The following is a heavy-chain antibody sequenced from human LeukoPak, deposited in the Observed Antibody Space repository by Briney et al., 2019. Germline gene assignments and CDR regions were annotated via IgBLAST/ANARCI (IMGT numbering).Heavy chain of an antibody. CDR2: TVLGSGDT. J-gene: IGHJ4*02. CDR1: GLTFRTSA. D-gene: IGHD6-13*01. CDR3: AAGFSNRGYIY. Sequence: TSVKVSCKASGLTFRTSAMQWVRQTRGQGLEWIGWTVLGSGDTNYAQSLKERLTITRDRSTSTAYMELSSLRSEDTAMYYCAAGFSNRGYIYWGQGTLVTVSS. V-gene: IGHV1-58*02.